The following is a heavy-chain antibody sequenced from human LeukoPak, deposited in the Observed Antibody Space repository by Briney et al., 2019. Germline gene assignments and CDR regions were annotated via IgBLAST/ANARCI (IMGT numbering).Heavy chain of an antibody. CDR3: ARDLEILVGATLVPDAFDI. J-gene: IGHJ3*02. V-gene: IGHV3-7*01. CDR1: GFTFSSYW. D-gene: IGHD1-26*01. CDR2: IKQDGSEK. Sequence: GGSLRLSCAASGFTFSSYWISWVRQAPGKGLEWVANIKQDGSEKYYVDSVKGRFTISRDNAKNSLYLQMNSLRAEDTAVYYCARDLEILVGATLVPDAFDIWGQGTMVTVSS.